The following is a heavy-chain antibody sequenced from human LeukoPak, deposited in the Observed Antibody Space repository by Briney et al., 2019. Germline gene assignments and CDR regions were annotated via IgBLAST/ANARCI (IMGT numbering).Heavy chain of an antibody. CDR1: GFTVSSNY. J-gene: IGHJ4*02. Sequence: GGSLRLSCAASGFTVSSNYMSWIRQAPGKGLEWVSYISSSGSTIYYADSVKGRFTISRDNAKNSLYLQMNSLRAEDTAVYCCATPPLSSSGWYGYFDYWGQGTLVTVSS. CDR2: ISSSGSTI. V-gene: IGHV3-11*01. D-gene: IGHD6-19*01. CDR3: ATPPLSSSGWYGYFDY.